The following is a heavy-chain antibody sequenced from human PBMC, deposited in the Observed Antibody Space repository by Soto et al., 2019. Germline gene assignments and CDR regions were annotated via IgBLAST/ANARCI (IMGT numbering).Heavy chain of an antibody. V-gene: IGHV4-31*03. CDR1: GGSISSRDYY. D-gene: IGHD3-10*01. Sequence: SETLSLTCTISGGSISSRDYYWSWIRQHPGKGLEWIGYIYYSGNTNYNPSLESRVTISLDTSKNQFSLKLSSVTAADTAFYYCARSPENYYGSGSYFFDNWGQGTLVTVSS. J-gene: IGHJ4*02. CDR3: ARSPENYYGSGSYFFDN. CDR2: IYYSGNT.